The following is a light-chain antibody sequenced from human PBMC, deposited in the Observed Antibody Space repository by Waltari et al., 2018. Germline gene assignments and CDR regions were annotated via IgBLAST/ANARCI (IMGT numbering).Light chain of an antibody. CDR2: DAS. J-gene: IGKJ5*01. CDR1: QSVSNY. Sequence: EVVLTQSPATLSLSPGDRATLSCRASQSVSNYLAWYQQKPGQAPRLLIYDASNRATCTPARFSGSGSGTDFTLTISSLEPEDFAVYHCQQRSNWITFGQGTRLEIK. CDR3: QQRSNWIT. V-gene: IGKV3-11*01.